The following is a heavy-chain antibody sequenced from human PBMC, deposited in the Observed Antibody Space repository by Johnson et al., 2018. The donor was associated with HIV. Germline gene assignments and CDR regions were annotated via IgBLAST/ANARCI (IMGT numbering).Heavy chain of an antibody. D-gene: IGHD2-2*01. V-gene: IGHV3-7*03. CDR3: AKDRQVVPGVIDCFDI. CDR1: GFTFSSYW. CDR2: IKRDGSDR. J-gene: IGHJ3*02. Sequence: VQLVESGGGLVQPGGSLRLSCAASGFTFSSYWMTWVRQAPGNGLEWVANIKRDGSDRYYVDSVKGRFTISRDNAKNSLYLQMNSLRAEDTAVYYCAKDRQVVPGVIDCFDIWGQGTMVTVSS.